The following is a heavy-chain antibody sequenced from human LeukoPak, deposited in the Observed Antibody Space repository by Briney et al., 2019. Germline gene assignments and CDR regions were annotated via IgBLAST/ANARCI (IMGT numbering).Heavy chain of an antibody. V-gene: IGHV3-21*01. CDR3: ARIPNSANFPNWFDP. CDR1: GFTLSSYS. CDR2: IGASSSSI. J-gene: IGHJ5*02. D-gene: IGHD4/OR15-4a*01. Sequence: GGSLRLSCAASGFTLSSYSMNWVRQAPGEGLEWVSSIGASSSSIYYADSVKGRFTISRDNARNSLYLQMNSLRAEDTAVYYCARIPNSANFPNWFDPWGQGTLVTVSS.